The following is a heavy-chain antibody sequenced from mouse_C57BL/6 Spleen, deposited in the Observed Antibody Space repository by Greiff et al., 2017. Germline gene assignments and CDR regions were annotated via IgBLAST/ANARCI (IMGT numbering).Heavy chain of an antibody. CDR3: ARDRGPFAY. CDR2: ISDGGSYT. CDR1: GFPFSSYA. J-gene: IGHJ3*01. V-gene: IGHV5-4*01. Sequence: VKLMESGGGLVKPGGSLKLSCAASGFPFSSYAMSWVRQTPEKRLEWVATISDGGSYTYYPDNVKGRFTITRDNAKNNLYLQMSHLKSEDTAMYYCARDRGPFAYWGQGTLVTVSA. D-gene: IGHD3-1*01.